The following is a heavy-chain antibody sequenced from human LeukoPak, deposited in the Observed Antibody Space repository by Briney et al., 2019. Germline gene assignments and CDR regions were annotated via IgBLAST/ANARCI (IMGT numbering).Heavy chain of an antibody. CDR3: ARGGYDYWDSSGGNYFDY. CDR2: IYYSGST. D-gene: IGHD4/OR15-4a*01. V-gene: IGHV4-30-4*08. Sequence: SETLSLTCTVSGGSISSGDYYWSWIRQPPGKGLEWIGYIYYSGSTYYNPSLKSRVTISVDTSKNQFSLKLSSVTAADTAVYYCARGGYDYWDSSGGNYFDYWGQGTLVTVSS. CDR1: GGSISSGDYY. J-gene: IGHJ4*02.